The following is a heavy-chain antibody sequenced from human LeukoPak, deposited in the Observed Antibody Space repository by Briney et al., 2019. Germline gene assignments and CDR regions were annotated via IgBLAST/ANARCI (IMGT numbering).Heavy chain of an antibody. CDR2: IYTSGST. J-gene: IGHJ4*02. CDR3: ARDPGYYGSGSSGAFDS. Sequence: SETLSLTCTVFGGSISSYYWSWIRQPAGKGLEWIGRIYTSGSTNYNPSLKSRVTMSVDTSRNQFPLKLSSVTAADTAVYYCARDPGYYGSGSSGAFDSWGQGTLVTVSS. V-gene: IGHV4-4*07. CDR1: GGSISSYY. D-gene: IGHD3-10*01.